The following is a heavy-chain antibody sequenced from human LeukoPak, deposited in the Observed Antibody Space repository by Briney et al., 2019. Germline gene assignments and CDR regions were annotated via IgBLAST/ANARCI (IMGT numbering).Heavy chain of an antibody. D-gene: IGHD2-15*01. CDR3: ASRPDQHLLYYFDY. CDR2: INANSGGT. J-gene: IGHJ4*02. V-gene: IGHV1-2*06. Sequence: ASVKVSRKASGYTFTGYYMHWVRQAPGQGLEWMGRINANSGGTNYAQKFQGRVTMTRDTSISTAYMELSRLRSDDTAVYYCASRPDQHLLYYFDYWGQGALVTVSS. CDR1: GYTFTGYY.